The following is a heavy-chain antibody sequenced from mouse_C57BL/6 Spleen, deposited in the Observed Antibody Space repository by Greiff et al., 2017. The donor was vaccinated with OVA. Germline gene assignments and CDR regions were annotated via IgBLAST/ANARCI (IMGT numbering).Heavy chain of an antibody. CDR3: ARWANYDYDEAMDY. CDR1: GYTFTDYY. CDR2: IYPGSGNT. V-gene: IGHV1-76*01. J-gene: IGHJ4*01. D-gene: IGHD2-4*01. Sequence: VQLQQSGAELVRPGASVKLSCKASGYTFTDYYINWVKQRPGQGLEWIARIYPGSGNTYYNEKFKGKATLTAEKSSSTAYMQLSSLTSEDSAVYFCARWANYDYDEAMDYWGQGTSVTVSS.